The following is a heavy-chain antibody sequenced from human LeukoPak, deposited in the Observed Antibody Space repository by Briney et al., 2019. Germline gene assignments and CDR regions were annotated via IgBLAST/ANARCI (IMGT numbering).Heavy chain of an antibody. J-gene: IGHJ6*03. CDR1: GGTLSSYA. Sequence: ASVKVSCKASGGTLSSYAISWVRQAPGQGLEWMGGIIPIFGTANYAQKFQGRVTITADESTSTAYMELSSLRSEDTAVYYCARSRGYSGSTRCSLRPSYYYMDVWGEGTSVTVSS. CDR2: IIPIFGTA. CDR3: ARSRGYSGSTRCSLRPSYYYMDV. V-gene: IGHV1-69*13. D-gene: IGHD2-2*01.